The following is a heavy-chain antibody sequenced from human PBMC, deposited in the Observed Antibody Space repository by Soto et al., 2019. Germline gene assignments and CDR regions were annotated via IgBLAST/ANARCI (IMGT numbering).Heavy chain of an antibody. CDR3: ARADGTYTWRSEFDY. CDR2: ISYRGTT. D-gene: IGHD3-16*01. V-gene: IGHV4-30-4*01. J-gene: IGHJ4*02. Sequence: QVHLQESGPGLVKPSQTLSLTCNVSGVPIISFNYYWTWIRQPPGKCMEWVGHISYRGTTFYNPSIKSRATVPIDTSKSQFSLLLATVTAADTAVYYCARADGTYTWRSEFDYWGQGTLVTVSS. CDR1: GVPIISFNYY.